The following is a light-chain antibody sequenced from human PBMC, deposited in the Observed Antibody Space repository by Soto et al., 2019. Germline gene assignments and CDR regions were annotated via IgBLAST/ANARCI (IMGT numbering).Light chain of an antibody. CDR2: GAS. V-gene: IGKV3-15*01. CDR1: QTVGSD. Sequence: EIVMTQSPATLSVSPGERATLSCRASQTVGSDLAWYQQKPGLAAWLLIYGASSRATGFPGRFSGCGSGTEFTLTIISLHFEDFAGYYGQQYRNWPLTFGGGTKVEFK. CDR3: QQYRNWPLT. J-gene: IGKJ4*01.